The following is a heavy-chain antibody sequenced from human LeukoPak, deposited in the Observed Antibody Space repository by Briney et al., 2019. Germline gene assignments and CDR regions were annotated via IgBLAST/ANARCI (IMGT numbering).Heavy chain of an antibody. V-gene: IGHV1-69*01. CDR1: GGTFSSYA. CDR2: IIPIFGTA. CDR3: VSLPTTVTTSGAFDI. Sequence: SVKVSCKASGGTFSSYAISWVRQAPGQGLEWMGGIIPIFGTANYAQKFQGRVTITADESTSTAYMELSSLRSEDTAVYYCVSLPTTVTTSGAFDIWGQGTMVTVSS. D-gene: IGHD4-17*01. J-gene: IGHJ3*02.